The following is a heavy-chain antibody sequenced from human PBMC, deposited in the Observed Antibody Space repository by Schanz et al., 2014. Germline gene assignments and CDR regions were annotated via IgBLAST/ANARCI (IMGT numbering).Heavy chain of an antibody. V-gene: IGHV1-69*04. CDR2: IIPVLNIA. Sequence: QVRLVQSGAEVKKPGASVKVSCKASGYTFTDYGVIWVRQAPGQGLEWMGRIIPVLNIATYAQRFQGRVSITADTSTNTAYMELSSLTSEDTAVHYCARGRGFYDYWGQGTLVTVSS. CDR3: ARGRGFYDY. D-gene: IGHD3-10*01. J-gene: IGHJ4*02. CDR1: GYTFTDYG.